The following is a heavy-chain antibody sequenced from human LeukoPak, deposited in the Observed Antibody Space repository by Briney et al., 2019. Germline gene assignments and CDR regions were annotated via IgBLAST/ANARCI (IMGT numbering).Heavy chain of an antibody. CDR1: GFTFSSYA. CDR2: ISYDGSNK. Sequence: GRSLRLSCAASGFTFSSYAMHWVRQAPGKGLEWVAVISYDGSNKYYADSVKGRFTISRDNSKNTLYLQMNSLRAEDTAVYYCAKNAGTSFTVHAFDIWGQGTMVTVSS. V-gene: IGHV3-30-3*02. CDR3: AKNAGTSFTVHAFDI. J-gene: IGHJ3*02. D-gene: IGHD3-10*01.